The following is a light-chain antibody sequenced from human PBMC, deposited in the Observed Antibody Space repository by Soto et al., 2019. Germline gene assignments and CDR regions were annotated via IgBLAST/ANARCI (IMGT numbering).Light chain of an antibody. J-gene: IGKJ1*01. CDR3: QQYESSPWM. Sequence: EIVLTQSPGTLSLSPGERATLSCRASQSVSTTYLAWYQQKPGQAPRLLIYGAASRATGISDRFSGSGSGTDFTLTISRLEPEDFAVYYCQQYESSPWMFGQGTKVEMK. CDR2: GAA. V-gene: IGKV3-20*01. CDR1: QSVSTTY.